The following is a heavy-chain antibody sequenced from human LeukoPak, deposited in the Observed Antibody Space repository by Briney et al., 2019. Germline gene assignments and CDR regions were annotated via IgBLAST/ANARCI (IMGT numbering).Heavy chain of an antibody. J-gene: IGHJ4*02. V-gene: IGHV3-49*04. CDR2: IRSKAYGGTT. D-gene: IGHD6-13*01. Sequence: GRSLRLSCTASGFTFGDYAMSWVRQAPGKGLEWVGFIRSKAYGGTTEYAASVKGRFTISRDDSKSIAYLQMNSPKTEDTAVHYCTRDTIARAAAGTDYWGQGTLVTVSS. CDR1: GFTFGDYA. CDR3: TRDTIARAAAGTDY.